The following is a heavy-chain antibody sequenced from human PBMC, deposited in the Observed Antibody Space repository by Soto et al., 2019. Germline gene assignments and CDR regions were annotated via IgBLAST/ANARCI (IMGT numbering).Heavy chain of an antibody. Sequence: EVQLLESGGGLVQPGGSLRLSCAASGLTFSTYAMTWVRQAPGKGLEWVSSVSNTGGITYYADSVEGRFTISRDNSKNTVYLQMNSLRAEDTAVYYCAKAHSIGWSIPDAFDIWGQWTMVTVSS. V-gene: IGHV3-23*01. CDR3: AKAHSIGWSIPDAFDI. D-gene: IGHD6-19*01. CDR2: VSNTGGIT. CDR1: GLTFSTYA. J-gene: IGHJ3*02.